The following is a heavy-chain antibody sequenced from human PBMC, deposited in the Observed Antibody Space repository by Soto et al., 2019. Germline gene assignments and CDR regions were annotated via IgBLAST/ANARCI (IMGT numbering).Heavy chain of an antibody. CDR3: ASQIIGSTYYYRDV. Sequence: PGGSLRLSCAASGFTFSSYAMTWVRQAPGKGLEWVSAISGSGGNTYYADSVKGRFTISRDNSKNTLCFQMNSLRVEDTVLYYCASQIIGSTYYYRDVWGKGTRVTVS. J-gene: IGHJ6*03. CDR1: GFTFSSYA. CDR2: ISGSGGNT. D-gene: IGHD2-2*01. V-gene: IGHV3-23*01.